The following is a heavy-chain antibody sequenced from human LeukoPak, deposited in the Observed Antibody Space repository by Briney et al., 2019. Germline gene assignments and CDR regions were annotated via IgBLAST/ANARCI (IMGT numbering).Heavy chain of an antibody. V-gene: IGHV3-23*01. D-gene: IGHD3-9*01. J-gene: IGHJ4*02. CDR3: ANHYDILTGHPYYFDY. CDR1: EFAFSDYA. Sequence: PGGSLRLSCTVSEFAFSDYAMAWVRQAPGKGLQWVSSISSTAGRTYYAESVKGRFTISRDNSENTMYLQMNSLRAEDTAIYFCANHYDILTGHPYYFDYWGQGTPVTVSS. CDR2: ISSTAGRT.